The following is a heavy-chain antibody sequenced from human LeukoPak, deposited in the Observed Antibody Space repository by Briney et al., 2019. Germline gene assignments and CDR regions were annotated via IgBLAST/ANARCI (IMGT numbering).Heavy chain of an antibody. Sequence: GGSLRLSCAASGFTVSSNYMSWVRQAPGKGLEWVSIIYSGGSTYYADSVKGRSTISRDNFKNTLYLEMNSLRAEDTAVYYCARAPPGVKDALDIWGQGTKVTVSS. D-gene: IGHD1-14*01. CDR1: GFTVSSNY. CDR3: ARAPPGVKDALDI. V-gene: IGHV3-53*01. J-gene: IGHJ3*02. CDR2: IYSGGST.